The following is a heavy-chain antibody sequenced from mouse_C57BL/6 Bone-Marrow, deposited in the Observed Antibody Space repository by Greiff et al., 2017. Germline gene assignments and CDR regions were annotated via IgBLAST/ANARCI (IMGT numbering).Heavy chain of an antibody. CDR1: GYTFTSYW. J-gene: IGHJ1*03. D-gene: IGHD2-5*01. CDR3: ARPYYSNYWDCDV. Sequence: VQLQQPGAELVKPGASVKMSCTASGYTFTSYWITWVKQRPGQGLEWIGDIYPGSGSTNYNEKFKSKATLTVDTSSSTAYMQLSSLTSEDSAVYYCARPYYSNYWDCDVWGTGTTVTVSA. CDR2: IYPGSGST. V-gene: IGHV1-55*01.